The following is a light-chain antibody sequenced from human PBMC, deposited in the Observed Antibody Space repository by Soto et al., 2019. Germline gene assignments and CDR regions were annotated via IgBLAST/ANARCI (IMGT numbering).Light chain of an antibody. CDR3: SSYTSDNSYI. CDR1: SSDVGSYNL. CDR2: EGS. V-gene: IGLV2-14*02. Sequence: QSVLTQPASVSGSPGQSITISCTGTSSDVGSYNLVSWYQQHPGKAPKLMIYEGSKRPSGVSNRFSGSKSGNTASLTISGLQAEDEADYYCSSYTSDNSYIFXTGTKVTVL. J-gene: IGLJ1*01.